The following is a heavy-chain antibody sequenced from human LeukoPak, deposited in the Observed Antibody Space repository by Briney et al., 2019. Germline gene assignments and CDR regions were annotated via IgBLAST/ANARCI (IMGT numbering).Heavy chain of an antibody. CDR1: GYILTSYN. Sequence: GASVKVSCKASGYILTSYNMHWVRQAPGQGLEWVGIINPSGGSTNYAQKFQGRVTMTRDTSTSTVSMDLSSLRSEDTAVYYCARAIQPTGAFDYWGQGTLVTVSS. CDR3: ARAIQPTGAFDY. J-gene: IGHJ4*02. CDR2: INPSGGST. D-gene: IGHD1-1*01. V-gene: IGHV1-46*01.